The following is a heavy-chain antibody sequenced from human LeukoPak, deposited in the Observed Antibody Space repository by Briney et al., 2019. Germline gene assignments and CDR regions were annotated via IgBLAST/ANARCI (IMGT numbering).Heavy chain of an antibody. CDR3: AKVGDFHGLGV. D-gene: IGHD3-10*01. J-gene: IGHJ6*02. Sequence: ASVKVSCKASGYTFTGYYLHWVRQAPGQGLEWMGWLNPNSGDTNYGQKFKGRVTMTRDTSINTGYMELTRLRSDDTAVYYCAKVGDFHGLGVWGQGATVTVSS. CDR2: LNPNSGDT. CDR1: GYTFTGYY. V-gene: IGHV1-2*02.